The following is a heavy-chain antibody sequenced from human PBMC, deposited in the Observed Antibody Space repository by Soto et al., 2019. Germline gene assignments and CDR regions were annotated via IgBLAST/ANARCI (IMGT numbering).Heavy chain of an antibody. D-gene: IGHD7-27*01. V-gene: IGHV3-74*01. CDR2: INTDGSVT. Sequence: EVQLVESGGGFIQPGGSLRLYCAASGFTFSDYWMYWVRQGPGKGLVWASRINTDGSVTNYADSVKGRFTISRDNAKSMLYLQMTSLRAEDTAVYYCARASMGTLEYWGQGTRVTVSS. J-gene: IGHJ4*02. CDR3: ARASMGTLEY. CDR1: GFTFSDYW.